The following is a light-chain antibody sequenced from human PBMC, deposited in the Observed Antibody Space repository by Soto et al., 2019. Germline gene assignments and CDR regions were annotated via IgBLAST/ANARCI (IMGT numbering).Light chain of an antibody. CDR2: SND. CDR3: AAWGASRNGWV. CDR1: SSNIGSNT. J-gene: IGLJ3*02. V-gene: IGLV1-44*01. Sequence: QSVLTQPPSASGTPGQRVTIPCSGSSSNIGSNTVNWYQQLPGTAPKLLIYSNDQRPSGVPDRFSGSKSGTSASLAISGLQSEDEADYYCAAWGASRNGWVFGGGTKVTVL.